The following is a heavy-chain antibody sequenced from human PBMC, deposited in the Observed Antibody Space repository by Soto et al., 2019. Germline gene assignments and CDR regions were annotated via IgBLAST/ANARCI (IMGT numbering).Heavy chain of an antibody. V-gene: IGHV3-33*01. Sequence: GGSLRLSCAASGFTFSSYGMHWVCQAPGKGLEWVAVIWYDGSNKYYADSVKGRFTISRDNSKNTLYLQMNSLRAEDTAVYYCARGKAPDYGDYYYYGMDVWGQGTTVTVSS. CDR2: IWYDGSNK. D-gene: IGHD4-17*01. CDR3: ARGKAPDYGDYYYYGMDV. J-gene: IGHJ6*02. CDR1: GFTFSSYG.